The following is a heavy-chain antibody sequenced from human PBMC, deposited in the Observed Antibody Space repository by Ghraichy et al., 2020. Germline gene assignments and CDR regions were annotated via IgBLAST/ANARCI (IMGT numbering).Heavy chain of an antibody. V-gene: IGHV3-7*03. D-gene: IGHD3-3*01. CDR3: ARSSPITIFGVVIHTYYYYYYGMDV. J-gene: IGHJ6*02. CDR1: GFTFSSYW. Sequence: GESLNISCAASGFTFSSYWMSWVRQAPGKGLEWVANIKQDGSEKYYVDSVKGRFTISRDNAKNSLYLQMNSLRAEDTAVYYCARSSPITIFGVVIHTYYYYYYGMDVWGQGTTVTVSS. CDR2: IKQDGSEK.